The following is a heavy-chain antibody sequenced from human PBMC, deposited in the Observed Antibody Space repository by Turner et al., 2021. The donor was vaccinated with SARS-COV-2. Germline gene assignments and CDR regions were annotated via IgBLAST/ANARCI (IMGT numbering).Heavy chain of an antibody. V-gene: IGHV3-53*01. J-gene: IGHJ6*02. Sequence: EVQLVESGGGLVQPGGSLRLSCAASGFIVSSNYMSWVRQAPGKGLEWVSVIYSGGSTYYADSVKGRFTISRDNSKNTLYLQMNSLRAEDTAVYYCARDLAYYGMDVWGQGTTVTVSS. D-gene: IGHD2-15*01. CDR3: ARDLAYYGMDV. CDR1: GFIVSSNY. CDR2: IYSGGST.